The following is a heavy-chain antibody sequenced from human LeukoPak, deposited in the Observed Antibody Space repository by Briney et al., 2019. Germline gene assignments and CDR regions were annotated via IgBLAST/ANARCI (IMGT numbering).Heavy chain of an antibody. CDR3: ASGGPGSYHDAFDI. D-gene: IGHD3-10*01. V-gene: IGHV1-8*03. Sequence: ASVKVSCKASGYTFTSYDINWVRQATGQGLEWMGWMNPNSGNTGYAQKFQGRVTITRNTSISTAYMELSSLRSEDTAVYYCASGGPGSYHDAFDIWGQGTMVTVSS. CDR2: MNPNSGNT. J-gene: IGHJ3*02. CDR1: GYTFTSYD.